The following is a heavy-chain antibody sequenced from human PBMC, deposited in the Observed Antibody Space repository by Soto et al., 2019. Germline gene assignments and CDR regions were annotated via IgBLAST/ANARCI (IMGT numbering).Heavy chain of an antibody. D-gene: IGHD4-4*01. Sequence: GGSLRLSCAASGFTFSRFWMSWVRQAPGRGLEGGANIKEDGSEKYYVDSVKGRFTISRDNAKNSLSLQMNSLRAEDTAGYFCTCHPPRGDYNKYARNYWGQGTQVTVS. CDR2: IKEDGSEK. CDR3: TCHPPRGDYNKYARNY. V-gene: IGHV3-7*03. CDR1: GFTFSRFW. J-gene: IGHJ4*02.